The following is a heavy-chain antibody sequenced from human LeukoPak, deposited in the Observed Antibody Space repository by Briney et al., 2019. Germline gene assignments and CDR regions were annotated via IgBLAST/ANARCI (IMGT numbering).Heavy chain of an antibody. CDR1: GFTFSSYG. CDR2: IRYDGSNK. V-gene: IGHV3-30*02. J-gene: IGHJ4*02. D-gene: IGHD3-3*01. Sequence: GGSLRLSCAASGFTFSSYGMHWVRQAPGKGLEGVAFIRYDGSNKYYADSVKGRFTISRDNSKNTLYLQMNSLRAEDTAVYYCARVEAYYDFWSGYLPSIDYWGQGTLVTVSS. CDR3: ARVEAYYDFWSGYLPSIDY.